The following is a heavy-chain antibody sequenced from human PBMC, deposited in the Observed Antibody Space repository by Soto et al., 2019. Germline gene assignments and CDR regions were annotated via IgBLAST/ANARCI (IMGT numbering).Heavy chain of an antibody. D-gene: IGHD6-13*01. V-gene: IGHV3-48*02. CDR2: ISSSSSTI. CDR3: ARAGGSSWYRGGWVDGY. Sequence: EVQLVESGGGLVQPGGSLRLSCAASGFTFSSYSMNWVRQAPGKGLEWVSYISSSSSTIYYADSVKGRFTISRDNAKNSLYLQMNSLRDEDTAVYYCARAGGSSWYRGGWVDGYWGQGTLVTVSS. J-gene: IGHJ4*02. CDR1: GFTFSSYS.